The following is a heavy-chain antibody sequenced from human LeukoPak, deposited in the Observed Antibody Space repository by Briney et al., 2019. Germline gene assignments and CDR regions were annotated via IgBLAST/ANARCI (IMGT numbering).Heavy chain of an antibody. J-gene: IGHJ4*02. Sequence: ASVKVSCKTSGYTFTSNGISWVRQTSGQGLEWMGWISTYNGNTNYAQKFQGRVTMTSDTSTRTAYMELRSLRSDDTAVYYCARDKNWSFDYWGQGTLVTVSS. CDR1: GYTFTSNG. D-gene: IGHD1-1*01. CDR3: ARDKNWSFDY. V-gene: IGHV1-18*01. CDR2: ISTYNGNT.